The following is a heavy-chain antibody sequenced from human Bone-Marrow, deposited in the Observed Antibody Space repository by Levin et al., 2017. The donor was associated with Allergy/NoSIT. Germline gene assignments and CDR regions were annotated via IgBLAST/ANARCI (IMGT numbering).Heavy chain of an antibody. Sequence: LSLTCAASGFTVSSNYMSWVRQAPGKGLEWVSVIYSGGSTYYADSVKGRFTISRDNSKNTLYLQMNSLRAEDTAVYYCARYHGAGTSMSWGQGTLVTVSS. V-gene: IGHV3-53*01. CDR1: GFTVSSNY. J-gene: IGHJ5*02. CDR3: ARYHGAGTSMS. D-gene: IGHD6-19*01. CDR2: IYSGGST.